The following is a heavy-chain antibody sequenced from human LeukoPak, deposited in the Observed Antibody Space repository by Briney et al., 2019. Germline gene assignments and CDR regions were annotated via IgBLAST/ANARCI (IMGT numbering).Heavy chain of an antibody. D-gene: IGHD4-23*01. V-gene: IGHV3-21*01. CDR3: ARGGGNIHYYFDY. Sequence: SGGSLRLSCATSGFTFSSYSMIWVRQAPGMGLEWVSFVSSSSNYIYYADSVKGRFTISRDNAKNSLHLQMNSLRAEDTAVYYCARGGGNIHYYFDYWGQGTLVTVSS. CDR1: GFTFSSYS. CDR2: VSSSSNYI. J-gene: IGHJ4*02.